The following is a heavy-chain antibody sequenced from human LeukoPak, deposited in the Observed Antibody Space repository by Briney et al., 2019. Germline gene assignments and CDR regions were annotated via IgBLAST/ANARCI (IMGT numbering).Heavy chain of an antibody. J-gene: IGHJ5*02. CDR1: GGSISSSSYY. Sequence: PSETLSLTCTVSGGSISSSSYYWGWIRQPPGKGLEWIGSIHYSGSTYYNPSLKSRVTISVDTSKNQFSLKLNSVTAADTAVYYCASRSAAGNSGKWFDPWGQGTLVTVSS. CDR3: ASRSAAGNSGKWFDP. CDR2: IHYSGST. D-gene: IGHD6-13*01. V-gene: IGHV4-39*01.